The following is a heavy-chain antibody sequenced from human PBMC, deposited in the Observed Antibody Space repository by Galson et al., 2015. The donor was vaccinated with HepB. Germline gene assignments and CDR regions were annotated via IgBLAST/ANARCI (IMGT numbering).Heavy chain of an antibody. Sequence: SLRLSCAASGFTFSDYNMGWIRQAPGKGLTWISYITRSTRSTTYNADSVKGRFTISRDNAKNSLYLQMNSLRAADTAVYYCARAACGGDCYGDYMDVWGNGTSVTVSS. V-gene: IGHV3-11*01. J-gene: IGHJ6*03. CDR2: ITRSTRSTT. CDR1: GFTFSDYN. D-gene: IGHD2-21*01. CDR3: ARAACGGDCYGDYMDV.